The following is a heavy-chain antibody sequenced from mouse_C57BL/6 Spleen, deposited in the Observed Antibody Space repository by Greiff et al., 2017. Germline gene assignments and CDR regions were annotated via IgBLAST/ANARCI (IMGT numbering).Heavy chain of an antibody. CDR3: ARDAYDDMGY. D-gene: IGHD2-3*01. J-gene: IGHJ4*01. CDR1: GFTFTGYW. Sequence: VQLQQPGAELVKPGASVKLSCKASGFTFTGYWMTWVKQRPGQGLEWIGDIYPGSGGTNYNEKFKGKATLTVDTSSSTAYMQLSSLTSEDSAVYYCARDAYDDMGYWGQGTTVTVSS. CDR2: IYPGSGGT. V-gene: IGHV1-55*01.